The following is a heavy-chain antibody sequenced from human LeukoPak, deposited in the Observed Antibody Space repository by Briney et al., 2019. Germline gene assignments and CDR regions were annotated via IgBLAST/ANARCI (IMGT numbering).Heavy chain of an antibody. D-gene: IGHD3-10*01. CDR2: IYYNGIT. CDR1: GGSISGSHYY. Sequence: SETPSLTCTVSGGSISGSHYYWGWIRQPPGKGLEWIGTIYYNGITYFNPSLESRVTISVDTSKNQFSLKLSSVTAADTAVYYCARDTILSGSPLDYWGQGTLVTVSS. V-gene: IGHV4-39*07. J-gene: IGHJ4*02. CDR3: ARDTILSGSPLDY.